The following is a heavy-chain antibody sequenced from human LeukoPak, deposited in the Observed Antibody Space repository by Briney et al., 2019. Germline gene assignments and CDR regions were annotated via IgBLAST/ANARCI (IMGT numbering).Heavy chain of an antibody. CDR2: IYYSGST. V-gene: IGHV4-59*01. J-gene: IGHJ6*03. D-gene: IGHD3-10*01. CDR1: GGSISSYY. CDR3: AREYYYGSGRYYMDV. Sequence: SETLSLTCTVSGGSISSYYWSWIRQPPGKGLEWIGYIYYSGSTNYNPSLKSRVTISVDTSKNQFSLKLSSVTAADTAVYYCAREYYYGSGRYYMDVWAKGPRSPSP.